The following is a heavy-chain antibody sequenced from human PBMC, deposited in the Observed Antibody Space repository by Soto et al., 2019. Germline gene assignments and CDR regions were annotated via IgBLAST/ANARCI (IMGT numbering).Heavy chain of an antibody. D-gene: IGHD6-13*01. Sequence: QVQLQQWGAGLLKPSETLSLTCAVYGGSFSGYYWSWIRQPPGKGLEWIGEINHSGSTNYNPSLKSRVTTSVDTSKNQFTLKRSSVTAADTAVYYCAIFINNSSSSNWFDPWGQGTLVTVSS. CDR3: AIFINNSSSSNWFDP. J-gene: IGHJ5*02. V-gene: IGHV4-34*01. CDR2: INHSGST. CDR1: GGSFSGYY.